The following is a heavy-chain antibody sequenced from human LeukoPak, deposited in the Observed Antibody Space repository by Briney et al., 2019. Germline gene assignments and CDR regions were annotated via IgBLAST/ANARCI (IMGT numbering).Heavy chain of an antibody. CDR1: GGSISSYH. CDR2: IYYSGST. V-gene: IGHV4-59*01. Sequence: SETLPLTCTVSGGSISSYHWSWIRQPPGKGLEWIGYIYYSGSTNYNPSLKSRVTISVDTSKNQFSLKLSSVTAADTAVYYCARDRQLGANWFDPWGQGTLVTVSS. D-gene: IGHD6-6*01. J-gene: IGHJ5*02. CDR3: ARDRQLGANWFDP.